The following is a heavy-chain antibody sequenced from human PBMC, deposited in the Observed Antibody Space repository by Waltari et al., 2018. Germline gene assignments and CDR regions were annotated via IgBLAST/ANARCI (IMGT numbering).Heavy chain of an antibody. D-gene: IGHD2-21*02. CDR2: IDPSDSYT. Sequence: EVQLVQSGAEVKKSGESLRRSYTASGYNFPDYWTTGVRQMPGKGLEWMGRIDPSDSYTNYSPSFQGHVTIAVDKSNSTAFLQWSSLKAPDTAMYYCARQGRNVVVTAYYYNGLDVWGQGTTVTVSS. CDR1: GYNFPDYW. V-gene: IGHV5-10-1*03. J-gene: IGHJ6*02. CDR3: ARQGRNVVVTAYYYNGLDV.